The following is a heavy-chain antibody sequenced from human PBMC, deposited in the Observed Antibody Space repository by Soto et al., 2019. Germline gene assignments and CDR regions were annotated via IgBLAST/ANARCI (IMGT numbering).Heavy chain of an antibody. J-gene: IGHJ6*02. CDR2: ISSSSSTI. Sequence: PGGSLRLSCAASGFTFSCYSMNWVRQAPGKGLEWVSYISSSSSTIYYADSVKGRFTISRDNAKNSLYLQMNSLRDEDTAVYYCARDGKWGYVLTKVDYYYYGMDVWGQGTTVTVSS. CDR1: GFTFSCYS. CDR3: ARDGKWGYVLTKVDYYYYGMDV. V-gene: IGHV3-48*02. D-gene: IGHD3-10*02.